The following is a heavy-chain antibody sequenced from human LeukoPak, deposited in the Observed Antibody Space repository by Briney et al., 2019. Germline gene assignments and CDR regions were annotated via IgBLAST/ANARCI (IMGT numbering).Heavy chain of an antibody. Sequence: SETLSLTCTVSGGSISSSSYYWGWIRQPPGKGLEWIGSNYYSGSTYYNPSLKSRVTISVDTSKNQFSLKLSSVTAADTAVYYCARQGYSSGWYGGLGYYYYGMDVWGQGTTVTVSS. CDR3: ARQGYSSGWYGGLGYYYYGMDV. CDR1: GGSISSSSYY. V-gene: IGHV4-39*01. CDR2: NYYSGST. J-gene: IGHJ6*02. D-gene: IGHD6-19*01.